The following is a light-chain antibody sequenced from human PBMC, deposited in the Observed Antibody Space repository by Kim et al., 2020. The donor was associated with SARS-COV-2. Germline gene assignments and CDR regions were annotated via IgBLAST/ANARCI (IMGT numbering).Light chain of an antibody. CDR3: AAWDDSLSGWV. CDR2: RNN. CDR1: SSNIGSYY. Sequence: GQRVTISCSGSSSNIGSYYVYWYRQLPGTAPTLLIYRNNQRPSGVPDLFSGSKSGTSASLAISGLRSEDEADYYCAAWDDSLSGWVFGGGTQLTVL. V-gene: IGLV1-47*01. J-gene: IGLJ3*02.